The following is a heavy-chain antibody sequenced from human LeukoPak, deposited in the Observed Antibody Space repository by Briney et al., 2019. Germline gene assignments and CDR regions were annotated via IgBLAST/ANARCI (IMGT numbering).Heavy chain of an antibody. CDR2: IYSGGST. CDR1: GFTVSHNY. Sequence: PGGSLRLSCAASGFTVSHNYMSWVRQAPGQGLEWVSVIYSGGSTYYADSVKGRFTISRDNSKNTLYLQMNRLRAEDTAVYYCARGYSYGYARYFDHWGQGTLVTVSS. V-gene: IGHV3-66*01. CDR3: ARGYSYGYARYFDH. D-gene: IGHD5-18*01. J-gene: IGHJ4*02.